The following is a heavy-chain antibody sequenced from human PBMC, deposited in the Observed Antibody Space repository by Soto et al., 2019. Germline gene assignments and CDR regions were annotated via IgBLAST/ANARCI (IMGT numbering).Heavy chain of an antibody. Sequence: QVQLQESGPGLVKPAETLSLTCTVSGGSISSSSYYWGWIRQPPGKGLEWIGSIYYSGSTYYNPSLKSRVTISVDTSKNQFSLKRSSVTAADTAVYYSARSGYPHNNMDVWGKGTTVTVSS. J-gene: IGHJ6*03. CDR1: GGSISSSSYY. CDR3: ARSGYPHNNMDV. V-gene: IGHV4-39*01. D-gene: IGHD6-25*01. CDR2: IYYSGST.